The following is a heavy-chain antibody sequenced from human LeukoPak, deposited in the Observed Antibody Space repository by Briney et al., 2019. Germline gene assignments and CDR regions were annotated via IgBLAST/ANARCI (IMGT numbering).Heavy chain of an antibody. D-gene: IGHD3-22*01. CDR2: IIPLLGIA. Sequence: SVKVYCKASGGTFSSYDISWVRQATGQGLEWMGRIIPLLGIANYAKKFQGRDKITADKSTSTAYMELSSLRSEDTAVYYWASLYYCDSSGYSGRPYYFDYWGQGTLVTVSS. CDR3: ASLYYCDSSGYSGRPYYFDY. V-gene: IGHV1-69*04. CDR1: GGTFSSYD. J-gene: IGHJ4*02.